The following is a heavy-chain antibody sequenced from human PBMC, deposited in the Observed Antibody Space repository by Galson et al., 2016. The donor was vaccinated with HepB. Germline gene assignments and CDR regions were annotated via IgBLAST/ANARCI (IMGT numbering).Heavy chain of an antibody. J-gene: IGHJ4*02. CDR2: ISGSGISA. Sequence: SLRLSCAASGFTFDDSAMHWVRQTPGKGLEWVAGISGSGISAYYGDSVKGRFTVSRDNSKNTVFLQMTSLRAEDTALYYCSQLPHTGYYDFWSGYYSGADNFDFWGQGTLVTVSS. V-gene: IGHV3-23*01. CDR3: SQLPHTGYYDFWSGYYSGADNFDF. CDR1: GFTFDDSA. D-gene: IGHD3-3*01.